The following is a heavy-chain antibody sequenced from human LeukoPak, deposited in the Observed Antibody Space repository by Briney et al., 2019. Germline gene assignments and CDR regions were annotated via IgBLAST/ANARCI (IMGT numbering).Heavy chain of an antibody. CDR1: GFTFSSYS. CDR2: ISSSSGYI. V-gene: IGHV3-21*01. J-gene: IGHJ4*02. Sequence: GGSLRLSCAASGFTFSSYSMNWVRQAPGKGLEWVSSISSSSGYIYYADSVKGRFTISRDNAKDSLYLQMNSLRAEDTAVYYCARFGRDGYKPFDYWGQGTLVTVSS. D-gene: IGHD5-24*01. CDR3: ARFGRDGYKPFDY.